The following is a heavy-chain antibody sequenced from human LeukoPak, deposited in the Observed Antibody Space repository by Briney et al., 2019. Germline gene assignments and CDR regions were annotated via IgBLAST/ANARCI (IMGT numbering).Heavy chain of an antibody. Sequence: SETLSLTCTVSGGSISSGGYYWSWIRQHPGKGLEWIGYICYSGSSYYNPSLKSRVTISVDTSKNQFSLKLTSVTAADTAVYYCARGEMATTYYFDNCGQGTLVTVSS. J-gene: IGHJ4*03. CDR1: GGSISSGGYY. D-gene: IGHD5-24*01. CDR3: ARGEMATTYYFDN. CDR2: ICYSGSS. V-gene: IGHV4-31*03.